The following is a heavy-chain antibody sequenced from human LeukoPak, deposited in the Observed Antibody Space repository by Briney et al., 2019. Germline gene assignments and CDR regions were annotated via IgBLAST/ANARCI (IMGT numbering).Heavy chain of an antibody. J-gene: IGHJ3*02. D-gene: IGHD6-19*01. CDR2: IGSSGTTM. Sequence: GGSLRLSCAASGFTFSSYSMNWVRQAPGKGLEWVSYIGSSGTTMYYADSVMGRFTISRDNAKSSLFLQMNSLRAEDTAVYYCAREAVGDAFDIWGQGTMVTVSS. V-gene: IGHV3-48*04. CDR1: GFTFSSYS. CDR3: AREAVGDAFDI.